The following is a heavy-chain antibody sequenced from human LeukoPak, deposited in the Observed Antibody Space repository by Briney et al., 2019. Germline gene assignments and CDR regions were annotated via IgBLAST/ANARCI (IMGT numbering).Heavy chain of an antibody. CDR1: GGSFSGYY. D-gene: IGHD4-11*01. CDR3: AGKSNLTFDY. Sequence: PSETLSLTCAVYGGSFSGYYWSWIRQPPGKGLEWIGEINHSGSTNYNPSLKSRVTISVDTSKNQFSLNLSSVTAADTAVYYCAGKSNLTFDYWGQGTLVTVSS. J-gene: IGHJ4*02. V-gene: IGHV4-34*01. CDR2: INHSGST.